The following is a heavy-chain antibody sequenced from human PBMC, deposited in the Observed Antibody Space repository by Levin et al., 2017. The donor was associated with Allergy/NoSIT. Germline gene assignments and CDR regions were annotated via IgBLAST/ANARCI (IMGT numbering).Heavy chain of an antibody. J-gene: IGHJ4*02. CDR3: ARINSGYARYYFDY. V-gene: IGHV4-59*01. D-gene: IGHD5-12*01. CDR1: GGSISSYY. Sequence: SQTLSLTCTVSGGSISSYYWSWIRQPPGKGLEWIGYIYYSGSTNYNPSLKSRVTISVDTSKNQFSPKLSSVTAADTAVYYCARINSGYARYYFDYWGQGTLVTVSS. CDR2: IYYSGST.